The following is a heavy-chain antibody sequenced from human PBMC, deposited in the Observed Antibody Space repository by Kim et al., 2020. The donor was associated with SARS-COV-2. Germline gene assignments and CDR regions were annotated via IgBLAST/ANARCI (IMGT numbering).Heavy chain of an antibody. CDR1: GYTFTSYY. CDR2: INPSGGST. D-gene: IGHD2-15*01. J-gene: IGHJ4*02. CDR3: ARDLPYCSGGSCYFDY. Sequence: ASVKVSCKASGYTFTSYYMHWVRQAPGQGLEWMGIINPSGGSTSYAQKFQGRVTMTRDTSTSTVYMELSSLRSEDTAVYYCARDLPYCSGGSCYFDYWGQGTLVTVSS. V-gene: IGHV1-46*01.